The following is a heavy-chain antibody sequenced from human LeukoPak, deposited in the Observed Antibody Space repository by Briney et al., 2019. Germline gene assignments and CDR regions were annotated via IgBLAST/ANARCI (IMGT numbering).Heavy chain of an antibody. J-gene: IGHJ4*02. V-gene: IGHV3-23*01. CDR2: ISGSGDST. CDR1: GFTFSSYA. D-gene: IGHD6-13*01. CDR3: AKSRIAAAGCFDY. Sequence: GSLRLSCAASGFTFSSYAMSWVRQAPGKGLEWVSAISGSGDSTYYADSVKGRFTISRDNSKNTLYLQMNSLRAEDTAVYSCAKSRIAAAGCFDYWGQGTLVTVSS.